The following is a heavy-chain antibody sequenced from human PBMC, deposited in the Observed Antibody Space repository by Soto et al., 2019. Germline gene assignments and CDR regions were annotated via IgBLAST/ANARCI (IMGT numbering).Heavy chain of an antibody. J-gene: IGHJ5*02. CDR1: GFTFSSYA. Sequence: GGSLRLSCASSGFTFSSYAMSWVRQAPGKGLEWFSAISGSGGSTYYADSVKGRFTISRDNSKNTLYLQMNSLRAEDTAVYYCAKDVGIVVVPAAFNWFDPWGQGTLVTVSS. CDR3: AKDVGIVVVPAAFNWFDP. D-gene: IGHD2-2*01. V-gene: IGHV3-23*01. CDR2: ISGSGGST.